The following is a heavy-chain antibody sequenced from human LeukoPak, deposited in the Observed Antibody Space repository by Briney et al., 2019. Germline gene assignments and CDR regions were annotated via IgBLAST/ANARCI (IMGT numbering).Heavy chain of an antibody. D-gene: IGHD7-27*01. J-gene: IGHJ4*02. V-gene: IGHV4-38-2*02. Sequence: PSETLSLACVVSGYSISSGYHWGWIRQPPGKGLEWIGSVYRSGTTYYDPSLKSRVTISVDTSKNQISLKVRSVTAADTAMYYCARENWVFDYWGQGILVTVSS. CDR3: ARENWVFDY. CDR1: GYSISSGYH. CDR2: VYRSGTT.